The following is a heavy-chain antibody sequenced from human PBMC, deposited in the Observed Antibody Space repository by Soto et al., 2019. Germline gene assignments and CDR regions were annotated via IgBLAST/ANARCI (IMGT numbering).Heavy chain of an antibody. D-gene: IGHD2-2*01. CDR1: GYTFTGYY. CDR3: ARDGVVPASGWGDYLSYYMDV. V-gene: IGHV1-2*04. Sequence: QVQLVQSGAEVKKPGASVKVSCKASGYTFTGYYMHWVRQAPGQGLEWMGWINPNSGGTNYAQKFQGWVTMTRDTSISTAYMELSRLRSDDTAVYYCARDGVVPASGWGDYLSYYMDVWGKGTTVTVSS. CDR2: INPNSGGT. J-gene: IGHJ6*03.